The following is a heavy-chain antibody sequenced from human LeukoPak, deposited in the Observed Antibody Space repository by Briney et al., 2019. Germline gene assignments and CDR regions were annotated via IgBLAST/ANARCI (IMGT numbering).Heavy chain of an antibody. V-gene: IGHV4-59*01. Sequence: SETLSLTCTVSGGSISSYYRSWIRQPPGKGLEWIGYIYYSGSTNYNPSLKSRVTISVDTSKNQFSLKLSSVTAADTAVYYCARSGTANWFDPWGQGTLVTVSS. CDR2: IYYSGST. J-gene: IGHJ5*02. CDR1: GGSISSYY. D-gene: IGHD1-26*01. CDR3: ARSGTANWFDP.